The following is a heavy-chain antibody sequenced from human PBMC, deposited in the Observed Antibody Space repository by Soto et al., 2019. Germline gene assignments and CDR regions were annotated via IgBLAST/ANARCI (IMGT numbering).Heavy chain of an antibody. Sequence: SLRRSCVVSGFTFDDNAMHWVRQAPGKGLEWVSSISWNDGGIGYADSVRGRFTVSRDNAKNSLYLQMNSLRREDTAFYYCIRKYYNTQGYHWGEGNMVTVS. CDR2: ISWNDGGI. D-gene: IGHD3-9*01. CDR3: IRKYYNTQGYH. CDR1: GFTFDDNA. V-gene: IGHV3-9*01. J-gene: IGHJ5*02.